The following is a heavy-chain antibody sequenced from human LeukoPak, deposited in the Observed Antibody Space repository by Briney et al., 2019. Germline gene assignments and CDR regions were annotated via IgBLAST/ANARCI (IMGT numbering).Heavy chain of an antibody. D-gene: IGHD3-22*01. V-gene: IGHV4-34*01. CDR3: ARYLYDSSGFDY. CDR2: INHSGST. J-gene: IGHJ4*02. Sequence: PSETLSLTCAVYGGSFSGYYWSWIRQPPGKGLEWIGEINHSGSTNYNPSLKSRVTISVDTSKKQFSLKLSSVTAADTALYYCARYLYDSSGFDYWGQGTLVTVSS. CDR1: GGSFSGYY.